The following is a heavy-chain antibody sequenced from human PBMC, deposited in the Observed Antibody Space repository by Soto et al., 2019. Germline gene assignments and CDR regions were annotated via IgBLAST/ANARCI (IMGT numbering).Heavy chain of an antibody. V-gene: IGHV4-4*02. D-gene: IGHD3-22*01. CDR3: ARATYYYDRSGYLYYFDY. J-gene: IGHJ4*02. CDR2: VYHSGST. CDR1: GDSFSSFHW. Sequence: PSETLSLTCAVSGDSFSSFHWWSWVRQTPGKGLEWIGEVYHSGSTNYNPSLKSRVTISIDKSKNQFSLKLSSETAADTAVYYCARATYYYDRSGYLYYFDYWGQGTLVTVSS.